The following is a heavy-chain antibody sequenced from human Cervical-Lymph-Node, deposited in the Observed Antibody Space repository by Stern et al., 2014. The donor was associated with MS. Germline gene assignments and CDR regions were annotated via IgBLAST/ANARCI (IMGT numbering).Heavy chain of an antibody. Sequence: EQLEESGGGVVQPGRSLRLSCAASGFTFSSYGMHWVRQAPGKGLEWGAVISYDGSNKYYADSVKGRFTISRDNSKNTLYLQMNSLRAEDTAVYYCAKSSSPSHYYYYGMDVWGQGTTVTVSS. V-gene: IGHV3-30*18. D-gene: IGHD6-6*01. CDR3: AKSSSPSHYYYYGMDV. CDR2: ISYDGSNK. CDR1: GFTFSSYG. J-gene: IGHJ6*02.